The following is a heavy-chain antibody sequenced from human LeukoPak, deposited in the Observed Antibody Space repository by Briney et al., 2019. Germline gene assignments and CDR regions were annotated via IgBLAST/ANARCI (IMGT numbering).Heavy chain of an antibody. CDR2: ILIDGSST. CDR3: ARWGLAAPFDP. V-gene: IGHV3-74*01. J-gene: IGHJ5*02. CDR1: GGSISSCW. D-gene: IGHD3-16*01. Sequence: SLSLSCTASGGSISSCWKHWVCTPPGDGLGLESRILIDGSSTSYADSVKRRITICRDNAKNTLYLQMSSLRAEDAAVYYCARWGLAAPFDPWGQGTLVTVSS.